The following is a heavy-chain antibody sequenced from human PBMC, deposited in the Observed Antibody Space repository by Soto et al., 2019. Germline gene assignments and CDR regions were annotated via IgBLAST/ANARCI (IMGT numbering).Heavy chain of an antibody. CDR2: ISAYNGNT. CDR1: GYTFTSYS. V-gene: IGHV1-18*01. J-gene: IGHJ6*02. Sequence: QVQLVQSGAEVKKPGASVKVSCKASGYTFTSYSISWVRQAPGQGLEWMGWISAYNGNTNYAQKLQGRVTMTTDTSTSTAYMELRSLRSDDTAVYYCARDGDYYDSSGYYYYYYGMDVWGQGTTVTVSS. D-gene: IGHD3-22*01. CDR3: ARDGDYYDSSGYYYYYYGMDV.